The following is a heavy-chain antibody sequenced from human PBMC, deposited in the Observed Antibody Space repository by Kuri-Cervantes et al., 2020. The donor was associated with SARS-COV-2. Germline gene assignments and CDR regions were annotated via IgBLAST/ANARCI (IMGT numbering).Heavy chain of an antibody. J-gene: IGHJ4*02. V-gene: IGHV4-39*02. Sequence: SETLSLTCTVSGGSISSSSYYWGWIRQPPGKGLEWIGSIYYSGSTYYNPSLKSRVTISVDTSKNQFSLKLSSVTAADTAVYYCARDLTYYGLADYWGQGTLVTVSS. CDR2: IYYSGST. CDR3: ARDLTYYGLADY. CDR1: GGSISSSSYY. D-gene: IGHD1-26*01.